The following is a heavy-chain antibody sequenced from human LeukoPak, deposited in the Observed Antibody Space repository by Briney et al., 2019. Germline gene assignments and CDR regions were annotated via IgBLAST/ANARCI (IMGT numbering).Heavy chain of an antibody. CDR1: GGSISSYY. CDR3: ARGGPPTVTRFDY. D-gene: IGHD4-17*01. V-gene: IGHV4-59*01. J-gene: IGHJ4*02. CDR2: IYHSGNT. Sequence: SETLSLTCTVSGGSISSYYWSWIRQPPGKGLVWTGYIYHSGNTKYNPSLKSRVTISVDTSKNQFSLKLTSVTAADTAVYYCARGGPPTVTRFDYWGQGTLVTVSS.